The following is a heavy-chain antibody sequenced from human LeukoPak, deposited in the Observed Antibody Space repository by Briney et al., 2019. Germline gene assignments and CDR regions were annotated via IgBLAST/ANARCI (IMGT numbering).Heavy chain of an antibody. CDR2: IIPIFGTA. CDR3: ARAYYYGSGGSFPMDV. Sequence: GASVKVSCKACGGTFSSYAISWVRQAPGQGLEWMGGIIPIFGTANYAQKFQGRVTITADESTSTAYMELSSLRSEDTAVYYCARAYYYGSGGSFPMDVWGQGTTVTVSS. D-gene: IGHD3-10*01. CDR1: GGTFSSYA. J-gene: IGHJ6*02. V-gene: IGHV1-69*13.